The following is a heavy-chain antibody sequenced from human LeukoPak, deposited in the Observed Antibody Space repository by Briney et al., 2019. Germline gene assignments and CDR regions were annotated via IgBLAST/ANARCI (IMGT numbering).Heavy chain of an antibody. D-gene: IGHD1-26*01. CDR2: IYPGDSDA. CDR3: ARHGWSGSYLDS. CDR1: GYSLPNYW. J-gene: IGHJ4*02. Sequence: GALKISRKGSGYSLPNYWLAWVRQMPGKGLEWMGIIYPGDSDATYSPSFQGQVTFSADKSISTAYLQWSSLKASDTAMYYGARHGWSGSYLDSWGQGALVAVSS. V-gene: IGHV5-51*01.